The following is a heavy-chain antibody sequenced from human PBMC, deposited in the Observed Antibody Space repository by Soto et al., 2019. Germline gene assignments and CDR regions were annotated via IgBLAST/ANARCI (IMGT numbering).Heavy chain of an antibody. Sequence: SETLSLTCAVYGGSFSGCYWSWIRQPPGKGLEWILEINHSGSTNYKPSLKSRVTISVDTSKNQFSLKLSSVTAADTAVYYCARGGSDYDFSSGYYRXWGQVTLVTVSX. CDR3: ARGGSDYDFSSGYYRX. CDR1: GGSFSGCY. V-gene: IGHV4-34*01. CDR2: INHSGST. J-gene: IGHJ4*02. D-gene: IGHD3-3*01.